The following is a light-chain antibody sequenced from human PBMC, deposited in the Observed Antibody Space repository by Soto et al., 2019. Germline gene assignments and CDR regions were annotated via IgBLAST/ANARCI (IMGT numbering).Light chain of an antibody. CDR2: EVS. J-gene: IGLJ2*01. CDR3: PSKTSSTYVV. CDR1: SSDVGGYNY. V-gene: IGLV2-14*01. Sequence: QSALTQPASVSGSPGQSITISCTGTSSDVGGYNYVSWYQQHPGKAPKLMIYEVSNRPSGVSNRFSGSKSGNTASLTISGLQAEDEADYYCPSKTSSTYVVFGGGTKLTVL.